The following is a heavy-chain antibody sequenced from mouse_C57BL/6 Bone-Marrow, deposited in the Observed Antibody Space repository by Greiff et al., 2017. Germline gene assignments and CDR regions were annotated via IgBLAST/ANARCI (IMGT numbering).Heavy chain of an antibody. D-gene: IGHD1-1*01. CDR2: IWRGGST. V-gene: IGHV2-5*01. Sequence: QVQLQQSGPGLVQPSQSLSITCPVSGFSLTSYGVHWVRQSPGKGLEWLGVIWRGGSTDYNAAFMSRLSITKDNSKSQIFFKINSLQADGTAIYYRAKIYYYASDLDVWGTGTTVTVSS. CDR1: GFSLTSYG. J-gene: IGHJ1*03. CDR3: AKIYYYASDLDV.